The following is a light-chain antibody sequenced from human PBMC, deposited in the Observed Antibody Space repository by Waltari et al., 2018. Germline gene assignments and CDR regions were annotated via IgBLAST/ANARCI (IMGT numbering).Light chain of an antibody. V-gene: IGKV3-11*01. CDR1: QSLIYY. J-gene: IGKJ4*01. CDR2: DAS. CDR3: QQRYNWPLT. Sequence: EIVLTQSPATLSLSPGERATLSCRASQSLIYYLAWYRQKPGQAPRLLIYDASNRATGIPARFSGSGSGTDFTLTISSLEPEDFAVYYCQQRYNWPLTFGGGTKVEIK.